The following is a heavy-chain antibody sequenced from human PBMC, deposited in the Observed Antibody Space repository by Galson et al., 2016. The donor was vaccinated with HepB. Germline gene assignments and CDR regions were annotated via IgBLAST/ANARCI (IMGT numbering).Heavy chain of an antibody. CDR1: VGSVTSGNYH. CDR3: ARALRGTTSFFEY. J-gene: IGHJ4*02. V-gene: IGHV4-61*01. CDR2: TYYSGYT. D-gene: IGHD4-17*01. Sequence: ETLSLTCSVSVGSVTSGNYHWSWIRQPPGKGLEWIGQTYYSGYTNYSPSLKSRVTISLDSSQNQISLRVRSVTAADTAVYYCARALRGTTSFFEYWGQGVLVTVSS.